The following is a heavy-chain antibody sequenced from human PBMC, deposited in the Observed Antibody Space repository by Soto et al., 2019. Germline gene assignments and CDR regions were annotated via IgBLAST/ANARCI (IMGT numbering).Heavy chain of an antibody. J-gene: IGHJ4*02. V-gene: IGHV4-30-4*08. CDR1: GVSISSGGYY. Sequence: TLSLTCTVSGVSISSGGYYWLWIRQHPGKGLECIVCICYGGSTYYNWSLKRRVTISISTSKKQFSLNLSSVTAADTAVYYCASRKGVAGSHYLDNWGQGTLVTVSS. CDR3: ASRKGVAGSHYLDN. D-gene: IGHD1-26*01. CDR2: ICYGGST.